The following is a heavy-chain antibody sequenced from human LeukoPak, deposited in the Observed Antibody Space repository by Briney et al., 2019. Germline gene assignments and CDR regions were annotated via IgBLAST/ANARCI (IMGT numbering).Heavy chain of an antibody. CDR2: ISGTGNNK. V-gene: IGHV3-11*01. D-gene: IGHD1-26*01. CDR1: GFTFSHYY. CDR3: ARDYSESEYFFDY. J-gene: IGHJ4*02. Sequence: GVSLRLSCVTSGFTFSHYYMTWIRQAPGKGLEWVSYISGTGNNKYYADSVKGRFTISRDNAQNSLYLQMSSLRAEDTAMYYCARDYSESEYFFDYWGQGSLVAVSS.